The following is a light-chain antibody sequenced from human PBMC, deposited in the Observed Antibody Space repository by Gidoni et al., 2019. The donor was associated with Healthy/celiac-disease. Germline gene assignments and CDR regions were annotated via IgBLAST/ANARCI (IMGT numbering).Light chain of an antibody. J-gene: IGLJ3*02. Sequence: QSVLTQPPSVSGAPGQRVTSSCTGSSSNIGAGYDGHWYQQLPGTAPNLLIYGNSNRPSGVPDRFSGSKSGTSASLAITGLQAEDEADYYCQSYDSSLSGSVFGGGTKLTVL. V-gene: IGLV1-40*01. CDR2: GNS. CDR3: QSYDSSLSGSV. CDR1: SSNIGAGYD.